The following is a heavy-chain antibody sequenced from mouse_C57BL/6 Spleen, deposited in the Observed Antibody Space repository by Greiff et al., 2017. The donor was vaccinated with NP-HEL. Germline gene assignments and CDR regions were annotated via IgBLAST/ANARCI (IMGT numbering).Heavy chain of an antibody. D-gene: IGHD2-5*01. CDR2: IKPSTGGT. J-gene: IGHJ2*01. Sequence: EVQLQQSGPELVKPGASVKISCKASGYSFTGYYMNWVKQSPEKSLEWIGEIKPSTGGTTYNQKFKAKATLTVDKSSSTAYMQLKSLTSEDSAVYYCARWAYSNYFDYWGQGTTLTVSS. CDR1: GYSFTGYY. V-gene: IGHV1-42*01. CDR3: ARWAYSNYFDY.